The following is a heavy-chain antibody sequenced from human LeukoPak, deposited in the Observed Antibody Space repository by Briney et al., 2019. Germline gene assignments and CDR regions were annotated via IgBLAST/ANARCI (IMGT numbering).Heavy chain of an antibody. Sequence: PGGSLRLSCAASGFTVSSNYMSWIRQSPGKGLEWIGYIYDSGTTKSNPSLKSRVTISVDTSKNQFSLKLSSVTAADTAVYYCARSGGNYYDTDAFDIWGQGTMVTVSS. J-gene: IGHJ3*02. V-gene: IGHV4-59*08. D-gene: IGHD1-26*01. CDR3: ARSGGNYYDTDAFDI. CDR1: GFTVSSNY. CDR2: IYDSGTT.